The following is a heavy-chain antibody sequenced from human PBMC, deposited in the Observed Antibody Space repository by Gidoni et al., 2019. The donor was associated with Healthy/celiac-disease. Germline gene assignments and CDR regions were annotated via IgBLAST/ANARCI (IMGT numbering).Heavy chain of an antibody. D-gene: IGHD3-16*01. Sequence: QVQLVQSGAEVKKPGASVKVSCKASGYTFTSYYMHWVRQAPGQGLEWMGIINPSGGSTSYAQKFQGRVTMTRDTSTSTVYMELSSLRSEDTAVYYCARFAGGDKFDNWFDPWGQGTLVTVSS. V-gene: IGHV1-46*01. CDR2: INPSGGST. CDR3: ARFAGGDKFDNWFDP. CDR1: GYTFTSYY. J-gene: IGHJ5*02.